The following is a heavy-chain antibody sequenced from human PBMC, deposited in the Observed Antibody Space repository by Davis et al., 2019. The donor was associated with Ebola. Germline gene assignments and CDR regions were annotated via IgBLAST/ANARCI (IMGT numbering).Heavy chain of an antibody. CDR3: ARALSYYYYGMDV. Sequence: PGGSLRLSCAASGFTSSSYTMNWVRQAPGKGLEWVSSISISSSYIYYADSVRGRFTISRDNAKNSLYLQMNSLRAEDTAVYYCARALSYYYYGMDVWGQGTTVTVSS. CDR1: GFTSSSYT. CDR2: ISISSSYI. V-gene: IGHV3-21*01. J-gene: IGHJ6*02.